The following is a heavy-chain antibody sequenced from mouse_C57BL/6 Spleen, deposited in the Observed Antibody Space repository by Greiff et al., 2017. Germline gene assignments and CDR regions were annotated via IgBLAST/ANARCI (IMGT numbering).Heavy chain of an antibody. CDR2: IDPNRGGT. CDR1: GYTFTSYW. CDR3: ASGGTAQAWFAY. V-gene: IGHV1-72*01. D-gene: IGHD3-2*02. Sequence: QVQLQQSGAELVKPGASVKLSCKASGYTFTSYWMHWVKQRPGRGLEWIGRIDPNRGGTKYNEKVKCKATLTVDKPSSSAYMQLSSLTSEDSAVYYWASGGTAQAWFAYWGPGTLVTVSA. J-gene: IGHJ3*01.